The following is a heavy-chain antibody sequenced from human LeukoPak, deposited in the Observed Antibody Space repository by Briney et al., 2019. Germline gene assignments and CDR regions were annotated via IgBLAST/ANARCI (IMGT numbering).Heavy chain of an antibody. V-gene: IGHV4-30-2*01. D-gene: IGHD1-1*01. Sequence: SQTLSLTCAVSGGSISSGGYSWSWIRQPPGKGLEWIGYIYHSGSTYYNPSLKSRVTISVDRSKNQFSLKLSSVTAADTAVYYCARGTTGTTGDWFDPWGQGTLVTVSS. CDR3: ARGTTGTTGDWFDP. J-gene: IGHJ5*02. CDR1: GGSISSGGYS. CDR2: IYHSGST.